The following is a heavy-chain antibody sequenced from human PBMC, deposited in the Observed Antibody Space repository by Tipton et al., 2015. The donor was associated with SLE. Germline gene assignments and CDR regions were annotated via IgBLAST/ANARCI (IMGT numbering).Heavy chain of an antibody. D-gene: IGHD3-10*01. J-gene: IGHJ3*02. CDR3: AREPPFASGTGAFDI. CDR1: GDSITSGGHY. CDR2: IYYSGSP. V-gene: IGHV4-31*03. Sequence: TLSLTCTVSGDSITSGGHYWSWIRQIPGKGLEWIGHIYYSGSPYYNPSLKSRVTISIDTSQNQFSLKVTSVTAADTAVYYCAREPPFASGTGAFDIWGQGTLVTVSS.